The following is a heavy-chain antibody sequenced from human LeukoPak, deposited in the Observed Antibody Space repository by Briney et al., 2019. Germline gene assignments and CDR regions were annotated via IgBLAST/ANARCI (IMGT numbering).Heavy chain of an antibody. CDR3: ARDGSGSVY. CDR2: IYHSGST. Sequence: SETLSLTCTVSGGSISSGGYYWSWIRQPPGKGLEWIGYIYHSGSTYYNPSLKSRVTISVDRSKNQFSLKLSSVTAADTAVYYCARDGSGSVYWGQGTLVTVSS. CDR1: GGSISSGGYY. D-gene: IGHD3-10*01. V-gene: IGHV4-30-2*01. J-gene: IGHJ4*02.